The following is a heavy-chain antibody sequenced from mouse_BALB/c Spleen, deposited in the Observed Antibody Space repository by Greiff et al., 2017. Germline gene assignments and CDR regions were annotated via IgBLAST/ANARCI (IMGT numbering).Heavy chain of an antibody. D-gene: IGHD4-1*01. Sequence: DVQLVESGGGLVQPGGSRKLSCAASGFTFSSFGMHWVRQAPEKGLEWVAYISSGSSTIYYADTVKGRFTISRDNPKNTLFLQMTSLRSEDTAMYYCARWDGGYFDVWGAGTTVTVSS. CDR2: ISSGSSTI. CDR1: GFTFSSFG. CDR3: ARWDGGYFDV. J-gene: IGHJ1*01. V-gene: IGHV5-17*02.